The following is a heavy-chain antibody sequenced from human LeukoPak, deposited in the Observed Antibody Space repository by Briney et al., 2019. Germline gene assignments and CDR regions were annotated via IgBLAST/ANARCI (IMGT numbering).Heavy chain of an antibody. CDR1: GYSIGTDYY. CDR2: IYNSGST. Sequence: SETLSLTCAVSGYSIGTDYYWGWIRQPPGEWLEWIGSIYNSGSTYYNPSLKSRTTISVDTSKNQFSLKLSSVTAADTAVYYCARNSSSSSPPERYNWFDPWGQGTLVTVSS. D-gene: IGHD6-6*01. J-gene: IGHJ5*02. V-gene: IGHV4-38-2*01. CDR3: ARNSSSSSPPERYNWFDP.